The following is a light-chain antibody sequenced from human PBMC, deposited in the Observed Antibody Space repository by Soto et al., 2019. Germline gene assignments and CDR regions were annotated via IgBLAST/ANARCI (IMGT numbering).Light chain of an antibody. CDR1: QSVSSNY. Sequence: EIVLTQSPGTLSLSPGERATLSCRASQSVSSNYLAWYQRKPGQAPRLLIYGASSRATGIPDRFSGSGSGTDFTLTISRLEPEDFAVYYCQQYGSSLTWTFGQGTKVEIK. V-gene: IGKV3-20*01. CDR3: QQYGSSLTWT. J-gene: IGKJ1*01. CDR2: GAS.